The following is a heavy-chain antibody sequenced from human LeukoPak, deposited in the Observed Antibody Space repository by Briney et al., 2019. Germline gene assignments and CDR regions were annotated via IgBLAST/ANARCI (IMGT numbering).Heavy chain of an antibody. CDR3: ARELAGHYYGSGSSFDY. J-gene: IGHJ4*02. D-gene: IGHD3-10*01. CDR1: GFPFSTYG. V-gene: IGHV3-48*04. CDR2: IDSSSSTI. Sequence: GGSLRLSCVVSGFPFSTYGMNWVRQAPGRGLEWVSYIDSSSSTIYYADSVKGRFTISRDNAKNSLYLQMNSLRAEDTAVYYCARELAGHYYGSGSSFDYWSQGTLVTVSS.